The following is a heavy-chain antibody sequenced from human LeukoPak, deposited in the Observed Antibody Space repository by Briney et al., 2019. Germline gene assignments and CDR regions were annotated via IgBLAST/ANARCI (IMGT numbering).Heavy chain of an antibody. CDR2: IKQDGSET. V-gene: IGHV3-7*01. Sequence: GGSLRLSCVASGFTFRTYWMSWVRQAPGKGLEWVANIKQDGSETYYVDSVKGRFTISRDNAKSSMYLQMNSPRAEDTAVYYCARDAMGTISKAFDIWGQGTMVTVSS. CDR3: ARDAMGTISKAFDI. J-gene: IGHJ3*02. D-gene: IGHD1-7*01. CDR1: GFTFRTYW.